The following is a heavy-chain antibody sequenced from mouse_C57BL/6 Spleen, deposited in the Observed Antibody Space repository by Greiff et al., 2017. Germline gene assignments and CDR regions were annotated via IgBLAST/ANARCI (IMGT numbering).Heavy chain of an antibody. Sequence: QVQLQQSGPGLVQPSQSLSITCTVSGFSLTSYGVHWVRQSPGKGLEWLGVIGSGGSTDYNAAFISILSISKDNAKSQVFFKMNSLQADDTAIYYCARNSLETYWYFDVWGTGTTVTVSS. CDR2: IGSGGST. V-gene: IGHV2-2*01. CDR3: ARNSLETYWYFDV. J-gene: IGHJ1*03. CDR1: GFSLTSYG.